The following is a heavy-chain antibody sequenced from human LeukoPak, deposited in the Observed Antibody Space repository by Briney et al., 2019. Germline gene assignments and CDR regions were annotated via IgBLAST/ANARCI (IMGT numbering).Heavy chain of an antibody. CDR2: ISYDGSNK. Sequence: GGSLRLSCAASGFTFSSYGMHWVSQAPGKGLEWVAVISYDGSNKYYADSVKGRFTISRDNSKNTLYLQMNSLRAEDTAVYYCAREGGYYDSSGYYHTNHYYYGMDAWGQGTTVTVSS. V-gene: IGHV3-30*03. CDR3: AREGGYYDSSGYYHTNHYYYGMDA. D-gene: IGHD3-22*01. J-gene: IGHJ6*02. CDR1: GFTFSSYG.